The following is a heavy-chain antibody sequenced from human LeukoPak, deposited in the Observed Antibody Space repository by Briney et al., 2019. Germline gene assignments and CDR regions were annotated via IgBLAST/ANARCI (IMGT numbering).Heavy chain of an antibody. CDR3: ARDLAGSRDK. D-gene: IGHD2-15*01. CDR1: GFTVSSNY. J-gene: IGHJ4*02. V-gene: IGHV3-74*01. Sequence: PGGSLRLSCAASGFTVSSNYMTWVRQAPGEGLVWVSRINTDGSTTTYADSVKGRFTISRDNARNTLYLQMNSLRAEDTAVYYCARDLAGSRDKWGQGTLVTVSS. CDR2: INTDGSTT.